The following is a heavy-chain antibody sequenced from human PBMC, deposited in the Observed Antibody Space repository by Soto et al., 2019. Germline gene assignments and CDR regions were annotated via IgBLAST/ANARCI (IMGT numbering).Heavy chain of an antibody. CDR1: GFTFSNYA. J-gene: IGHJ4*02. CDR2: ISDSGSST. D-gene: IGHD3-22*01. Sequence: PGGSLRLSCAASGFTFSNYAMSWVRQAPGKGLEWVSAISDSGSSTYHADSVKGRFTISRDNSKNTLYMQMNSLRGEDTAVYYCVKGSRGSRPYYFDYWGQGTRVTVSS. V-gene: IGHV3-23*01. CDR3: VKGSRGSRPYYFDY.